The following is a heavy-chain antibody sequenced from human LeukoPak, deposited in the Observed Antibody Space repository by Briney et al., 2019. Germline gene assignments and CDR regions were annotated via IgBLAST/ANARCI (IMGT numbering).Heavy chain of an antibody. V-gene: IGHV3-21*01. CDR1: GFTFSSYS. CDR3: AREGGVILTGYFDLDY. D-gene: IGHD3-9*01. Sequence: GGSLRLSCAASGFTFSSYSMNWVRQAPGKGLEWVSSISSSSSYIYYADSVKGRFTISRDNAKNSLYLQMNSLRAEDTAVYYCAREGGVILTGYFDLDYWGQGTLVTVSS. CDR2: ISSSSSYI. J-gene: IGHJ4*02.